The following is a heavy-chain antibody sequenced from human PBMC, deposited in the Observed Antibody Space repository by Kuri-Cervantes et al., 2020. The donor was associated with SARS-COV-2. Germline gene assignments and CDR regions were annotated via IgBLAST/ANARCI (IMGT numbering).Heavy chain of an antibody. CDR2: IYPSGST. J-gene: IGHJ4*02. CDR3: ARGTHYFDSTTYWSTGWV. V-gene: IGHV4-61*02. CDR1: GGSISSDRYY. Sequence: SETLSLTCTVSGGSISSDRYYWSWIRQPAGKGLEWIGRIYPSGSTNYHPSLKSRVTLSVDTSKNQFSLKLSFVTAADTAVYYCARGTHYFDSTTYWSTGWVWGQGTLVTVSS. D-gene: IGHD3-22*01.